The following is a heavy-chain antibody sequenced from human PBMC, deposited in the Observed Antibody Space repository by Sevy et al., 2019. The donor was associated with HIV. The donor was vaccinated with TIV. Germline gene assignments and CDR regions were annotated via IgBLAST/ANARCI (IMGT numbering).Heavy chain of an antibody. Sequence: GGSLRLSCAASGFTFSSYAMHWVRQAPGKGLEWVAVISYDGSNKYYADSVKGRLTISRDNSKNTLYLQMNSLRAEDTAVYYCARSRIAARLGVDYWGQGTLVTVSS. CDR1: GFTFSSYA. CDR2: ISYDGSNK. V-gene: IGHV3-30-3*01. J-gene: IGHJ4*02. CDR3: ARSRIAARLGVDY. D-gene: IGHD6-6*01.